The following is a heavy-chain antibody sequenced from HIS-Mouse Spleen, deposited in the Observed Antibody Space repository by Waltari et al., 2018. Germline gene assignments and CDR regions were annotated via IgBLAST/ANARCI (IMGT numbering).Heavy chain of an antibody. CDR3: ARVGYSGSYYYGMDV. D-gene: IGHD1-26*01. V-gene: IGHV1-2*02. CDR2: RNPQSGCT. Sequence: QVQLVQSGAEVKKPGASVKVSCKASGYTFTGYYMHWVRQAPGQGLEWMEGRNPQSGCTNDAQKFQGRVTMTRDTSISTAYMELSRLRSDDTAVYYCARVGYSGSYYYGMDVWGQGTTVTVSS. J-gene: IGHJ6*02. CDR1: GYTFTGYY.